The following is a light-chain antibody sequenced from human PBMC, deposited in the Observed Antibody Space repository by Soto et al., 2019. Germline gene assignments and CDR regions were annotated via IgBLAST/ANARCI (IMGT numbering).Light chain of an antibody. J-gene: IGKJ4*01. V-gene: IGKV1-5*03. Sequence: DIQMTQSPSNLSASVGDRVTITCRASQTIHIWLAWYQQKPGKAPKLLVYKASTLESGAPSRFSGSGSGTEFTLTISSLQPGDFGTYYCQQYNSYVPLSFGGGTKVAIK. CDR2: KAS. CDR1: QTIHIW. CDR3: QQYNSYVPLS.